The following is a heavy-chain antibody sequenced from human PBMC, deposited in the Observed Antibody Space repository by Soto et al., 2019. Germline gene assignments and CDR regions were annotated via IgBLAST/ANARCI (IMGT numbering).Heavy chain of an antibody. D-gene: IGHD2-15*01. V-gene: IGHV4-30-4*01. CDR3: AGLGYCSGGSCQDWFAP. CDR2: IYHSGST. CDR1: CGSLSSGDYF. Sequence: ASEALSLPCTVSCGSLSSGDYFLGWVRQPPGKGLEWIGYIYHSGSTYYNPSLKSRVTISVDTSKNQFSLKLSSVTAADTAVYYCAGLGYCSGGSCQDWFAPWGQGTLVTVSS. J-gene: IGHJ5*02.